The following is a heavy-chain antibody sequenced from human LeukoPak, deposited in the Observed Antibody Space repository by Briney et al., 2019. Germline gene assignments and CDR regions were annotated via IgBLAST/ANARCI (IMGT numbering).Heavy chain of an antibody. CDR2: ITSGRST. CDR1: GFTFSSYG. V-gene: IGHV3-23*01. J-gene: IGHJ4*02. Sequence: GGSLRLSCAASGFTFSSYGMSWVRQAPGKGLEWVSTITSGRSTYYADSVKGRFTISRDNSKNTLYLQMNSLRAEDTAVYYCAKDQAPTNWGQGTLVTVSS. CDR3: AKDQAPTN. D-gene: IGHD5-12*01.